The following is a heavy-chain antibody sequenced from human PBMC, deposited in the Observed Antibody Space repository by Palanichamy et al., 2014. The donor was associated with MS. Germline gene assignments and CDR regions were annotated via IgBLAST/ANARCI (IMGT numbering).Heavy chain of an antibody. Sequence: EVQLVESGGGLVQPGGSLRLSCAASGFTFSGFWMTWVRQVPGKGLEWVASIQQDGSEKYYVDSAKGRFTISRDNAKNSPYLQMNSLRAEDTAVYYCARDFGGYCSSTSCYNAAYGMDVWGQGTTVTVSS. V-gene: IGHV3-7*03. CDR3: ARDFGGYCSSTSCYNAAYGMDV. D-gene: IGHD2-2*02. J-gene: IGHJ6*02. CDR2: IQQDGSEK. CDR1: GFTFSGFW.